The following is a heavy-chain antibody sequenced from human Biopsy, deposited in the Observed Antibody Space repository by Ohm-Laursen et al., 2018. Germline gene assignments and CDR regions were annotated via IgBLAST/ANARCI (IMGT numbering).Heavy chain of an antibody. CDR3: ARDIMNPIGGLVARPDVFDV. CDR1: GYTFTDYF. V-gene: IGHV1-2*02. CDR2: ISPSSGGT. J-gene: IGHJ3*01. D-gene: IGHD3-16*02. Sequence: SSVKVSCKASGYTFTDYFLHWVRQAPGQGPEWMGWISPSSGGTNYAQKFQGRVTMIRDTSATTGYMELSSLRSDDTAVYYCARDIMNPIGGLVARPDVFDVWGQGTMVTVSS.